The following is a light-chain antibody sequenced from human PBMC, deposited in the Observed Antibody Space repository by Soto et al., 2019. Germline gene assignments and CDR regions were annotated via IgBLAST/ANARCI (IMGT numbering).Light chain of an antibody. CDR1: QSVSSSY. CDR2: DAS. V-gene: IGKV3-20*01. Sequence: EIVLTQSPGTLSLSPGERATLSCRASQSVSSSYLAWYQQKPGQAPSLLIYDASSRATGIPDRFSGSGSGTDFPLTISRLEAEDFAVYSCQQYGYSLYTFGQGTKLEIK. CDR3: QQYGYSLYT. J-gene: IGKJ2*01.